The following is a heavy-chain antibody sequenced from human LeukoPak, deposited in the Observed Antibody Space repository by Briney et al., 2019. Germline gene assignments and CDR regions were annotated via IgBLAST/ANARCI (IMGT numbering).Heavy chain of an antibody. CDR2: VHHSGST. CDR1: GATIGSYY. V-gene: IGHV4-59*12. CDR3: ARDRPSSWLMVYAIGYFDL. D-gene: IGHD2-8*01. Sequence: SETLSLTCTVSGATIGSYYWSWIRQPPRQGLGWIGYVHHSGSTNYNPSLKSRVTISVDTSKNQFSLKLSSVTAADTAVYYCARDRPSSWLMVYAIGYFDLWGRGTLVTVSS. J-gene: IGHJ2*01.